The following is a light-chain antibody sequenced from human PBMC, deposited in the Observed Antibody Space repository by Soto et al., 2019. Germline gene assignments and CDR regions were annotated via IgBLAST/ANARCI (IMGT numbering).Light chain of an antibody. CDR2: GNR. J-gene: IGLJ2*01. CDR1: SSNIGAGYN. V-gene: IGLV1-40*01. Sequence: QTVVTQPPSVSGAPGQRVTISCTGSSSNIGAGYNVHWYQHLPGTAPKVLIYGNRHRPSGVPDRFSGSKSGTSASLAITGLQADDEADYYCQSYDISLSGVVFGGGTKVTVL. CDR3: QSYDISLSGVV.